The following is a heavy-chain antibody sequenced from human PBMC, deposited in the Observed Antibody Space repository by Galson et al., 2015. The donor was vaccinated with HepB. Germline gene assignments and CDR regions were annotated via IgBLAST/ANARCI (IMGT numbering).Heavy chain of an antibody. J-gene: IGHJ4*02. CDR2: INAGNGNT. CDR1: GYTFTSYA. Sequence: SVKVSCKASGYTFTSYAMHWVRQAPGQRLEWMGWINAGNGNTKYSQKFQGRVTITRDTSASTAYMELSSLRSEDTAVYYCARGQLRTYYDYVWGSYRYTNFDCWGQGTLVTVSS. CDR3: ARGQLRTYYDYVWGSYRYTNFDC. D-gene: IGHD3-16*02. V-gene: IGHV1-3*01.